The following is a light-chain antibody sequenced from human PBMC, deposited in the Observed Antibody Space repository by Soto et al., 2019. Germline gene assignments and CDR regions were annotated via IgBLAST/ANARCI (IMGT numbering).Light chain of an antibody. J-gene: IGLJ1*01. CDR3: NSYTSSNTYV. CDR1: SSDVGSYNR. CDR2: EVS. V-gene: IGLV2-18*02. Sequence: SVLTQPPSVSGSPGHSVTISCTGTSSDVGSYNRVSWYQQPPGTAPKLMIYEVSNRPSGVPDRFSGSKSGNTASLTISGLQPEDEADYYCNSYTSSNTYVFGTGTKVTVL.